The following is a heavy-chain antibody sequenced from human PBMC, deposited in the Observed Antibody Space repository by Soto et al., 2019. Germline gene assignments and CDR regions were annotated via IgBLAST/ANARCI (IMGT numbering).Heavy chain of an antibody. CDR2: IYPGDSDT. D-gene: IGHD3-3*01. J-gene: IGHJ6*03. CDR3: ARQYDFYYYYMDV. Sequence: GESLKISCKGSGYSFTSYWIGWVRQMPGKGLEWMGIIYPGDSDTRYSPSFQGQVTISADKSISTAYLQWSSLKASDTAMYYCARQYDFYYYYMDVWGKGTTVTVSS. V-gene: IGHV5-51*01. CDR1: GYSFTSYW.